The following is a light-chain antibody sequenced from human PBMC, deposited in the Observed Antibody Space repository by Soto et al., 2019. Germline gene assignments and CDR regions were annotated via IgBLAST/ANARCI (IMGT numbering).Light chain of an antibody. J-gene: IGLJ1*01. CDR2: YDS. CDR3: QVWDITTDHYV. CDR1: NIGSKR. V-gene: IGLV3-21*04. Sequence: SYELTQPPSVSVAPEKTARITCGGNNIGSKRVHWYRQKPGQAPVLVIYYDSDRASGITERFSGSNSGNTATLTISRVEAGDEAVYYCQVWDITTDHYVFGTGTKVTVL.